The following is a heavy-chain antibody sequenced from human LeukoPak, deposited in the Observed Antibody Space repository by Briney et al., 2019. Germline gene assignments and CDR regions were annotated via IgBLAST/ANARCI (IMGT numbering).Heavy chain of an antibody. Sequence: GESLKISCKASGYSFTSYWIGWVRQMPGKGLEWMGIIDPSDSDTRYTPSFQGQVTISADKSLSTAYLQWNTLKASDSAMYYCARQTAMGRSGDYWGQGTLVTVSS. D-gene: IGHD5-18*01. V-gene: IGHV5-51*01. CDR2: IDPSDSDT. CDR1: GYSFTSYW. J-gene: IGHJ4*02. CDR3: ARQTAMGRSGDY.